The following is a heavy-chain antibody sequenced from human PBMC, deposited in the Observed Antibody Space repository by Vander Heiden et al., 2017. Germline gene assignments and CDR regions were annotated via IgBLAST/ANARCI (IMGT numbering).Heavy chain of an antibody. D-gene: IGHD2-15*01. CDR2: ISGSGGST. CDR1: GFTFSSYA. J-gene: IGHJ4*02. CDR3: AKARGYCSGGTCYDPLDY. V-gene: IGHV3-23*01. Sequence: EVQLLESGGGLVQPGGSLRLSCAASGFTFSSYAMSWVRQVPGKGLEWVSVISGSGGSTYYADSVKGGFTISRDNSKNALYLQMNSLRAEDTAVYYCAKARGYCSGGTCYDPLDYWGQGTLVTVSS.